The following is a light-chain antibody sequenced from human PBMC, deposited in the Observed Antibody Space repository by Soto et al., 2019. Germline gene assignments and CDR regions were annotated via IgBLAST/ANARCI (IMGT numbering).Light chain of an antibody. CDR1: QSVSSY. CDR3: QQRFNWPRFT. V-gene: IGKV3-11*01. Sequence: EIVLTQSPATLSLSPGERATLSCRASQSVSSYLAWYQQKPGQAPRLLIYDASNRATGIPARFSGGGSGTDFTLTISRLEPEDVAVYYCQQRFNWPRFTFGQGTKLEIK. J-gene: IGKJ2*01. CDR2: DAS.